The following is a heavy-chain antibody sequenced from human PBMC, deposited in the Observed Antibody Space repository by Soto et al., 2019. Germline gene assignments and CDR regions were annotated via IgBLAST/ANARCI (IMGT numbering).Heavy chain of an antibody. V-gene: IGHV1-8*01. D-gene: IGHD2-15*01. CDR3: ARAKACSGGSCYSRYYYGMDV. J-gene: IGHJ6*02. CDR1: GYTFTSYD. Sequence: QVQLVQSGAEVKKPGASVKVSCKASGYTFTSYDINWVRQATGQGLEWMGWMKPNSGNTGYAQKFQGRVTMTRNTSISTAYMELSSLRSEDTAVYYCARAKACSGGSCYSRYYYGMDVWGQGTTVTVSS. CDR2: MKPNSGNT.